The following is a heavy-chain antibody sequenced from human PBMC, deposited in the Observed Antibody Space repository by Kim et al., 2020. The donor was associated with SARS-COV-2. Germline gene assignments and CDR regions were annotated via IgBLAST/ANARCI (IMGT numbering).Heavy chain of an antibody. V-gene: IGHV3-33*06. CDR3: AKDSYPAEAGYRALFDY. D-gene: IGHD6-13*01. Sequence: GGSLRLSCAASGFTFSSYGMHWVRQAPGKGLEWVAVIWYDGSNKYYADSVKGRFTISRDNSKNTLYLQMNSLRAEDTAVYYCAKDSYPAEAGYRALFDYWGQGTLVTVSS. CDR2: IWYDGSNK. J-gene: IGHJ4*02. CDR1: GFTFSSYG.